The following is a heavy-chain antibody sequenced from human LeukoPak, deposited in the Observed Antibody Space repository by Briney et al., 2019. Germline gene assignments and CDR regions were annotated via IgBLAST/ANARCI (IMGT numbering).Heavy chain of an antibody. V-gene: IGHV4-31*03. Sequence: PSETLSLTCTVSGGSISSGGYYWSWIRQHPGKGLEWIGYIYYSWSTYYNPSLKSRVTISVDTSKNQFSLKLSSVTAADTAVYYCARGQRYFDWLLYRYYYYYYYMDVWGKGTTVTVSS. CDR3: ARGQRYFDWLLYRYYYYYYYMDV. J-gene: IGHJ6*03. CDR2: IYYSWST. D-gene: IGHD3-9*01. CDR1: GGSISSGGYY.